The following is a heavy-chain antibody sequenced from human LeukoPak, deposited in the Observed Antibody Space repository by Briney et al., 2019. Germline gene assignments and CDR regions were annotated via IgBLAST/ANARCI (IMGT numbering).Heavy chain of an antibody. J-gene: IGHJ4*02. CDR2: INSDGTRT. Sequence: GGSLRLSCAASGFSFSSYWMHWVRQAPGKGLVWVSRINSDGTRTSYADSVNGRFTISRDNAKNTLYLHMSSLRAEVTAVYYCARDETLSFDYWGQGTLVTVSS. V-gene: IGHV3-74*01. CDR1: GFSFSSYW. CDR3: ARDETLSFDY.